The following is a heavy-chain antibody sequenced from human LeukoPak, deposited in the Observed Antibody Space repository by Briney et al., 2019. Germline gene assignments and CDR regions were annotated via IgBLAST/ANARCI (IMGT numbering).Heavy chain of an antibody. V-gene: IGHV3-48*03. D-gene: IGHD6-6*01. CDR2: ISSSGSTI. CDR1: GFTFSSYE. J-gene: IGHJ6*03. CDR3: ARDRYSSSPYYYYYYMDV. Sequence: GGSLRLSCAASGFTFSSYEMNWVRQAPGKGLEWVSSISSSGSTIYYADSVKGRFTISRDNSKNSLYLQMNSLRAEDTAVYYCARDRYSSSPYYYYYYMDVWGKGTTVTVSS.